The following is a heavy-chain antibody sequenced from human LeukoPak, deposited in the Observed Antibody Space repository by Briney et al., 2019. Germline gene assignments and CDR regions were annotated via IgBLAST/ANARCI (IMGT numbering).Heavy chain of an antibody. CDR2: VYSSGST. CDR1: GGAISGYY. CDR3: ARGFADSSGYLLSYFDY. D-gene: IGHD3-22*01. V-gene: IGHV4-4*07. J-gene: IGHJ4*02. Sequence: SETLSLTCTVSGGAISGYYWSWIRQPAGKGLEWLGRVYSSGSTKYNPSLESRVTMSVDTSKNQFSLKLNFVTAADTAVYYCARGFADSSGYLLSYFDYWGQGTLVTVSS.